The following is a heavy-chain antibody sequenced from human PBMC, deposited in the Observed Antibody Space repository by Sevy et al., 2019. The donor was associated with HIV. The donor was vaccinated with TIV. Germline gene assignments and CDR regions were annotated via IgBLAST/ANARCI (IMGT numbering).Heavy chain of an antibody. CDR1: GFTFNNYA. J-gene: IGHJ4*02. Sequence: GGSLRLSCTASGFTFNNYAMTWVRQAPGKGLEWVALIWFDGSNTYYADSVKGRFTISRDIAKNTLHLQMNSLRAEDTAVYYCARDLEFYDYGDYGPAFMPDYWGQGTLVTVSS. D-gene: IGHD4-17*01. V-gene: IGHV3-33*08. CDR3: ARDLEFYDYGDYGPAFMPDY. CDR2: IWFDGSNT.